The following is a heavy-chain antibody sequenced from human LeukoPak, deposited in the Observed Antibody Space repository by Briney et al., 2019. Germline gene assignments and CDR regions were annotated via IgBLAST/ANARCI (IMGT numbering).Heavy chain of an antibody. J-gene: IGHJ6*03. CDR2: ISGSSSYK. CDR3: ARFSDDYYYYYMDV. CDR1: GFTFNSYN. V-gene: IGHV3-21*01. Sequence: GGSLRLSCVASGFTFNSYNMNWVRQDPGKGLEWVSSISGSSSYKYSADSLSGRFTISRDNARNSLYLQMNGLRVEDTAVYYCARFSDDYYYYYMDVWGKGTTVTVSS.